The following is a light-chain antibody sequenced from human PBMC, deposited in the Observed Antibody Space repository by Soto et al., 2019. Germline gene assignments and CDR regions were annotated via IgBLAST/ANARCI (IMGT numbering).Light chain of an antibody. J-gene: IGLJ2*01. CDR3: ATWDDTLIDVV. CDR1: GSNIGSNF. V-gene: IGLV1-47*01. CDR2: RNN. Sequence: QSVLTQPPSASGTPGQRVSISCSGSGSNIGSNFVYWYQQLPGTAPKLLMYRNNQRPSGVPDRFSGSKSGTSASLAISGLRSEDEGDYYCATWDDTLIDVVFGGGTKVTVL.